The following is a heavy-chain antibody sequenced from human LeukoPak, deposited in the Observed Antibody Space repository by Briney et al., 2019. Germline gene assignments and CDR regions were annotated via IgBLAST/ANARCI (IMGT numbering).Heavy chain of an antibody. V-gene: IGHV4-4*07. CDR2: IYTSGST. J-gene: IGHJ5*02. Sequence: SETLSLTCTVSGGSISSYYWSWIRQPAGKGLEWIGRIYTSGSTNYNPSLKSRVTISVDTSKNQFSLKLSSVTAADTAVYYCARPVSVGATIGWFDPWGQETLVTVSS. CDR1: GGSISSYY. CDR3: ARPVSVGATIGWFDP. D-gene: IGHD1-26*01.